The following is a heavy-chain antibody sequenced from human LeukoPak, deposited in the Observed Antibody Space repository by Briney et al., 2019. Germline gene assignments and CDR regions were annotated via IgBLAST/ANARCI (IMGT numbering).Heavy chain of an antibody. J-gene: IGHJ5*02. V-gene: IGHV3-74*01. Sequence: GGSLRLSCAASGFPFSTYSMHWVRQPPGKGLVWVSRISPDGTSRAYADSVQGRFVISRDPAKNTLFLQMNSLTFEDTAVYYCTRDGGLLPDTWGKGTLVTVSS. CDR2: ISPDGTSR. D-gene: IGHD2-21*02. CDR3: TRDGGLLPDT. CDR1: GFPFSTYS.